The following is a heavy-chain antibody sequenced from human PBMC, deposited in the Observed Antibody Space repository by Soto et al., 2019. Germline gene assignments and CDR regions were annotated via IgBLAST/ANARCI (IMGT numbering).Heavy chain of an antibody. CDR1: GYTFTSYA. CDR2: INGGAGDT. CDR3: ARSPSRMAAETQLDP. V-gene: IGHV1-3*01. D-gene: IGHD6-6*01. Sequence: QVQLVQSGAEVRKPGASVKISCKASGYTFTSYAIHWLRQAPGQRLEWMGWINGGAGDTRYSVNFQGRVTFTKDTAATTAFIDLSSLSSADTAIYYCARSPSRMAAETQLDPWGQGTLVTVSS. J-gene: IGHJ5*02.